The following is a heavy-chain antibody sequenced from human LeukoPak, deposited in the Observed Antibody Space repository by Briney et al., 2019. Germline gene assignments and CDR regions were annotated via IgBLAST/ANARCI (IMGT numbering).Heavy chain of an antibody. CDR3: ARGVFFLAAAGPDLDY. Sequence: EASVTVSCKASGYTFTSYGISWVRQAPGQGLEWMGWISAYNGNTNYAQKLQGRVTMTTDTSTSTAYMELRSLRSDDTAVYYCARGVFFLAAAGPDLDYWGQGTLVTVSS. J-gene: IGHJ4*02. CDR1: GYTFTSYG. CDR2: ISAYNGNT. V-gene: IGHV1-18*01. D-gene: IGHD6-13*01.